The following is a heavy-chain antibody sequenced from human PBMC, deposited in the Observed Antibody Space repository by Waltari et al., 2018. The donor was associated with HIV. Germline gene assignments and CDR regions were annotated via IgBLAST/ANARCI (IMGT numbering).Heavy chain of an antibody. V-gene: IGHV4-61*02. CDR2: IYTSVTT. J-gene: IGHJ2*01. CDR1: GGSISSGSSY. D-gene: IGHD5-18*01. CDR3: ARDVCVQGWLNDIWNFDV. Sequence: QVQLQESGPRLVKPSQTLSLTCTVPGGSISSGSSYWSWIRQPAGKGLAWIGLIYTSVTTTYDPSLKSRVTISIDTSKSQFSVSLRSVTAANTAVHYCARDVCVQGWLNDIWNFDVWGRGTLFTVSS.